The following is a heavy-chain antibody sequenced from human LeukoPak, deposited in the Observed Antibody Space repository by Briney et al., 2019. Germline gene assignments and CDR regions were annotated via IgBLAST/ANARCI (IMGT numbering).Heavy chain of an antibody. J-gene: IGHJ4*02. D-gene: IGHD2-2*01. V-gene: IGHV1-2*02. CDR3: AILVVPAAIVVYYFDY. CDR1: GYTFTGYY. CDR2: INPNSGGT. Sequence: ASVKVSCKASGYTFTGYYMHWARQAPGQGLEWMGWINPNSGGTNYAQRFQGRVTMTRDTSISTAYMELSSLRSEDTAVYYCAILVVPAAIVVYYFDYWGQGTLVTVSS.